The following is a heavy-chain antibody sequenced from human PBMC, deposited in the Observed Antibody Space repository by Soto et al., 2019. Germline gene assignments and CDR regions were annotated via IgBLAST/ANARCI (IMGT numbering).Heavy chain of an antibody. CDR2: ISYDGSNK. D-gene: IGHD1-1*01. J-gene: IGHJ6*02. CDR3: AKEQAWNNLFYYYIMDV. CDR1: GFTFSSYG. V-gene: IGHV3-30*18. Sequence: GGSLRLSCAASGFTFSSYGMHWVRQAPGKGLEWVAVISYDGSNKYYADSVKGRFTISRDNSKNTLYLQMNSLRAEDTAVYYCAKEQAWNNLFYYYIMDVWRQATTVTV.